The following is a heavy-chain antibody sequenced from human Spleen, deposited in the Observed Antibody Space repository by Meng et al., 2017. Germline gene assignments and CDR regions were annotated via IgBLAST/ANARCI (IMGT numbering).Heavy chain of an antibody. CDR3: ARGLLGYCSSTSCQTNYYYYGMDV. J-gene: IGHJ6*02. D-gene: IGHD2-2*01. Sequence: SETLSLTCTVSGGSISSSSYYWGWIRQPPGKGREWIGSIYYSGSTYYNPSLKSRVTIAVDTSKNQCSLKLSSVTAADTAVYYCARGLLGYCSSTSCQTNYYYYGMDVWGQGTTVTVSS. V-gene: IGHV4-39*07. CDR2: IYYSGST. CDR1: GGSISSSSYY.